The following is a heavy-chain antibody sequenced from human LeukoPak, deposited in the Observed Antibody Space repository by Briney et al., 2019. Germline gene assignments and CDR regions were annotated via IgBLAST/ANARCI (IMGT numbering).Heavy chain of an antibody. CDR2: INHSGST. CDR3: ARGPALYSSSRSFAA. Sequence: SETLSLTCAVYGGSFSGYYWSWIRQPPGKGLEWIGEINHSGSTNYNPSLKSRVTISVDTSKNQFSLMLSSVTAADTAVYYCARGPALYSSSRSFAAWGQGTLVTVSS. D-gene: IGHD6-13*01. CDR1: GGSFSGYY. J-gene: IGHJ5*02. V-gene: IGHV4-34*01.